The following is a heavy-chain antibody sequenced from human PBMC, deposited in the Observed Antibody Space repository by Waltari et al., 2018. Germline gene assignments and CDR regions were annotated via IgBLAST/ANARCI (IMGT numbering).Heavy chain of an antibody. D-gene: IGHD2-2*02. CDR1: GVPFSGAA. V-gene: IGHV3-73*01. J-gene: IGHJ4*02. CDR2: IRSTANNYAT. Sequence: EVQLVESGGGLVQPGGSLKLSCAASGVPFSGAAMHWIRQASGKGLEWVGRIRSTANNYATVYAASMKGRFTISRDDSKNTAYLQMNSLKTEDTAVYYCAKYTKSWLNWGQGTLVTVSS. CDR3: AKYTKSWLN.